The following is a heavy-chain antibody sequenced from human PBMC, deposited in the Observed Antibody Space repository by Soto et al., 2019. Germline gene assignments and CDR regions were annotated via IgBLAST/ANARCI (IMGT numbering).Heavy chain of an antibody. V-gene: IGHV1-8*01. CDR3: ARIYSSSWYYYYYGMDV. J-gene: IGHJ6*02. D-gene: IGHD6-13*01. CDR2: MNPNRGNT. CDR1: GYTFTSYD. Sequence: QVQLVQSGAEVKKPGASVKVSCKASGYTFTSYDINWVRQATGQGLEWMGWMNPNRGNTGYAQKFQGRGTMTRNTSISTAYMELSGLRSEDTAVYYCARIYSSSWYYYYYGMDVWGQGTTVTVSS.